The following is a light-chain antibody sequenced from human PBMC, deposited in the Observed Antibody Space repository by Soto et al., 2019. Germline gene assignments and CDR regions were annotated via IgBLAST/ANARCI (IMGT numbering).Light chain of an antibody. CDR3: QQHYTTPYT. V-gene: IGKV4-1*01. Sequence: DIVMTQSPDSLAVSLGERATINCKSSQSVLFTSNNKNYLAWYQQKPGQPPKLLIYWASTRESGVHDRFSGSGSGTDFTLTISSLQAEDVSVYYCQQHYTTPYTFGQGTKLELK. CDR2: WAS. CDR1: QSVLFTSNNKNY. J-gene: IGKJ2*01.